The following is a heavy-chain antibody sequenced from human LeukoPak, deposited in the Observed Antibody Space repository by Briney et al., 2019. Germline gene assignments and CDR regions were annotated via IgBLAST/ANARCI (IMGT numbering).Heavy chain of an antibody. Sequence: SETLSLTCTVSSGSISAYYWSWIRQPPGKGLEFIGYIYYSGSTQYNPSLKSRVTISVDTSKNQFSLKLNSLTAADTAVYYCARRYYTDWYFDLWGRGTLVTVSS. V-gene: IGHV4-59*08. CDR1: SGSISAYY. D-gene: IGHD2-2*02. CDR3: ARRYYTDWYFDL. J-gene: IGHJ2*01. CDR2: IYYSGST.